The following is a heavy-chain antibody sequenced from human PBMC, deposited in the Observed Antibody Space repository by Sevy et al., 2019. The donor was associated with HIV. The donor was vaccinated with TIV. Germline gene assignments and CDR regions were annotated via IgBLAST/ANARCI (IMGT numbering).Heavy chain of an antibody. D-gene: IGHD5-12*01. J-gene: IGHJ3*02. V-gene: IGHV3-64*01. CDR1: GFTFSSYA. CDR2: ISSNGGST. Sequence: GGSLRLSCAASGFTFSSYAMHWVRQAPGKGLEYVSAISSNGGSTYYANSVKGRFTISRDNSKNTLYLQMGSLRAEDMAVYYCARTPDGYNYAFDIWGQGTMVTVSS. CDR3: ARTPDGYNYAFDI.